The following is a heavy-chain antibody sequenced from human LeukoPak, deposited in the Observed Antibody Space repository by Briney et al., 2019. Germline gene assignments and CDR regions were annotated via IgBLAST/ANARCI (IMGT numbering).Heavy chain of an antibody. V-gene: IGHV4-59*08. D-gene: IGHD5-12*01. Sequence: SETLSLTCTVSGGSFSSYSWSWIRQPPGKGLDWIGYAHYTGKTSYNPSLRSRVTISIATSNNQFSLKLNSVAAADTAVYYCARHSSGYAPYFDYWGRGTPVTVSS. CDR3: ARHSSGYAPYFDY. J-gene: IGHJ4*02. CDR1: GGSFSSYS. CDR2: AHYTGKT.